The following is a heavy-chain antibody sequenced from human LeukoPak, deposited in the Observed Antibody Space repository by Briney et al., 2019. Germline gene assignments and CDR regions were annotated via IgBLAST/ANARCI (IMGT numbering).Heavy chain of an antibody. D-gene: IGHD3-3*01. CDR1: GFTFSSYG. V-gene: IGHV3-30*02. CDR2: IRYDGRSE. CDR3: ARDLSTTFGVVSPGGDY. J-gene: IGHJ4*02. Sequence: GGSLRLSCAASGFTFSSYGMHSVRQAPGKGLEWVAFIRYDGRSEYYADSVKGRFTISRDNSKNTLYLQINRLRAEDTAMYYCARDLSTTFGVVSPGGDYWGQGTLVTVSS.